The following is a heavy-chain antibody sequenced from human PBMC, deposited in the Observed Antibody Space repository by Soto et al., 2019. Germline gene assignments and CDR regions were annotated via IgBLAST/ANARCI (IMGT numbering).Heavy chain of an antibody. D-gene: IGHD2-8*01. CDR3: AVTTRAFCTPDI. CDR2: IHHTGRSGST. V-gene: IGHV4-4*02. CDR1: SDSIRSDDW. J-gene: IGHJ3*02. Sequence: QVQLQESGPGLVEPSGTLSLTCAVPSDSIRSDDWWTWVRQSPGKGLEWIGEIHHTGRSGSTNYIPSLKSRASISIDTSKNQFFLRLSSVTAADTAVYYCAVTTRAFCTPDIWGKGTTVIVSS.